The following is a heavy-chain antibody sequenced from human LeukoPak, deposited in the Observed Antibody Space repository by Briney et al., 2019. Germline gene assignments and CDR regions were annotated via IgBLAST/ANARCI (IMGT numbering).Heavy chain of an antibody. CDR1: GGSISSYY. V-gene: IGHV4-59*01. CDR2: IYYSGST. D-gene: IGHD6-13*01. Sequence: PSETLSLTCTASGGSISSYYWSWIRQPPGKGLEGIGYIYYSGSTNYNPSLKSRVTISVDTSKSQFSLKLSSVTAADTAVYYCARDVSSIAAAGTANWFDPWGQGTLVTVSS. CDR3: ARDVSSIAAAGTANWFDP. J-gene: IGHJ5*02.